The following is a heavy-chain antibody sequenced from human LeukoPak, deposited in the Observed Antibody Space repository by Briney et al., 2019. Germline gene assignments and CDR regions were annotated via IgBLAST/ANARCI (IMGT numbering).Heavy chain of an antibody. D-gene: IGHD3-22*01. CDR3: ARDRGWRTSGYYLYHFDY. CDR2: INQDGSDK. CDR1: RFIFSSYW. Sequence: GGSLRLSCATSRFIFSSYWMTWVRRTPGKGLEWVASINQDGSDKYYVDSVKGRFTISRDNAKKSLYLEMSSLRAEDTAVYYCARDRGWRTSGYYLYHFDYWGQGTLVTFAS. V-gene: IGHV3-7*01. J-gene: IGHJ4*02.